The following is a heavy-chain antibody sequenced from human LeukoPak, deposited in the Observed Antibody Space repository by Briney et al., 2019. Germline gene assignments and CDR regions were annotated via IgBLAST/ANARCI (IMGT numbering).Heavy chain of an antibody. CDR2: ISSDGGAT. D-gene: IGHD2/OR15-2a*01. Sequence: GGSLRLSCSASGFTFSSSPMHWLRRAPGKGXEFVSAISSDGGATXXXXSVRGRFTISRDNSKNTLFLQMSSLRAEDTAVYYCVKEIAYYDYWGQGTLVTVSS. CDR3: VKEIAYYDY. V-gene: IGHV3-64D*06. CDR1: GFTFSSSP. J-gene: IGHJ4*02.